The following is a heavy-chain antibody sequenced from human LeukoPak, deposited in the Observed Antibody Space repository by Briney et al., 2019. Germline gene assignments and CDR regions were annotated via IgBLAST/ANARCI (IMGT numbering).Heavy chain of an antibody. CDR3: ARLSGSYYAFDY. D-gene: IGHD1-26*01. CDR1: GGSISSGGYY. CDR2: IYHSGST. Sequence: SETLSLTCTVSGGSISSGGYYWSWIRQPPGKGLEWIGYIYHSGSTYYNPSLKSRVTMSVDTSKNQFSLKLSSVTAADTAVYYCARLSGSYYAFDYWGQGTLVTVSS. V-gene: IGHV4-30-2*01. J-gene: IGHJ4*02.